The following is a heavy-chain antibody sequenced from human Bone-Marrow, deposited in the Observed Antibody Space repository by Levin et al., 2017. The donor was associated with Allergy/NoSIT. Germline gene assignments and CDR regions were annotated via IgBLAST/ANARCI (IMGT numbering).Heavy chain of an antibody. CDR3: AGGRYYDYYMDV. CDR2: ISAYNGNT. CDR1: GYTFTSYG. Sequence: GESLKISCKASGYTFTSYGISWVRQAPGQGLEWMGWISAYNGNTNYAQQLQGRVTMTTDTSTSTAYRELRSLRSDDTAVYYCAGGRYYDYYMDVWGKGTTVTVSS. J-gene: IGHJ6*03. V-gene: IGHV1-18*01.